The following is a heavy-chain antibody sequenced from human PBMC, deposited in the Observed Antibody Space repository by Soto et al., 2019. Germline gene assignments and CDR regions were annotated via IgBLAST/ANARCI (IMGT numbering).Heavy chain of an antibody. CDR1: GCSLTSYS. V-gene: IGHV5-51*01. D-gene: IGHD3-10*01. Sequence: PGESPKISCKGSGCSLTSYSIGWERQLPGQGLEWMGIIYPGDSDTRYSPSFQGQVTISADKSIRTAYLQWSSLKASDTAMYYCARRLLWVEEDSDYYGSGSSNFDYWGQGTLVTVSS. CDR3: ARRLLWVEEDSDYYGSGSSNFDY. CDR2: IYPGDSDT. J-gene: IGHJ4*02.